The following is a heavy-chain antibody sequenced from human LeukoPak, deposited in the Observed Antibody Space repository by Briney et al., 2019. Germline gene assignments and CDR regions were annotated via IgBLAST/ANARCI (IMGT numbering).Heavy chain of an antibody. CDR2: LSYDGSNK. CDR1: GFTFSSYG. V-gene: IGHV3-30*18. D-gene: IGHD3-10*01. J-gene: IGHJ5*02. Sequence: GGSLRLSCAASGFTFSSYGMHWVRQAPGKGLEWVAVLSYDGSNKYYADSVKGRFTISRDNSKNALYLQMNSLRAEDTAVYYCAKGGFGDFPPWFDPWGQGTLVTVSS. CDR3: AKGGFGDFPPWFDP.